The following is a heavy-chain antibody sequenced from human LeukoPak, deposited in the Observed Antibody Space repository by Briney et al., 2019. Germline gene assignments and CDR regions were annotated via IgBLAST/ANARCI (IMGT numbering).Heavy chain of an antibody. CDR3: AREARDSSGYYYIDY. CDR1: GFTFSSYS. Sequence: PGGSLRLSCAVSGFTFSSYSMNWVRQAPGKGLEWASYISFSSSARYYADSVMGRFTISRDNAKNSLYLQMNGLRDEDTAVYYCAREARDSSGYYYIDYWGQGTLVTVSS. CDR2: ISFSSSAR. V-gene: IGHV3-48*02. D-gene: IGHD3-22*01. J-gene: IGHJ4*02.